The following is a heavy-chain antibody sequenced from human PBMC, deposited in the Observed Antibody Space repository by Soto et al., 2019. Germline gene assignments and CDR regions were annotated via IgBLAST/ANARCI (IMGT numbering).Heavy chain of an antibody. J-gene: IGHJ4*02. V-gene: IGHV4-31*03. CDR3: AREYTYGSNFFDC. D-gene: IGHD5-18*01. CDR1: GGSISSAAYY. CDR2: ISHSGST. Sequence: QVQLQESGPGLVKPSQTLSLSCTVSGGSISSAAYYWSWIRQHPGKGLEWIGYISHSGSTYYTPSLKGRVIFSADTSKNQFSLNLTSVTAADTAVYYCAREYTYGSNFFDCWGQGALVTVSS.